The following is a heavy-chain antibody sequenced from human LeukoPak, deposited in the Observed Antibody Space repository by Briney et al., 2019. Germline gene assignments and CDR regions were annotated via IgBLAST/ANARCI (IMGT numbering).Heavy chain of an antibody. Sequence: SETLSLTCAVYGGSFSGYYWSWIRQPPGKGLEWIGEINHSGSTNYNPSLKSRVTISVDTSKNQFSLKLSSVTAADTAVYYCARVSPYYYDSSGYYYSNYYYGMDVWGQGTTVTVS. CDR2: INHSGST. J-gene: IGHJ6*02. CDR3: ARVSPYYYDSSGYYYSNYYYGMDV. CDR1: GGSFSGYY. V-gene: IGHV4-34*01. D-gene: IGHD3-22*01.